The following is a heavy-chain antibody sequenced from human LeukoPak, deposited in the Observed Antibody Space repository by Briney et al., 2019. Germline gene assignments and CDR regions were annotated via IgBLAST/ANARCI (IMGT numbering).Heavy chain of an antibody. V-gene: IGHV3-21*01. J-gene: IGHJ6*03. Sequence: TGGSLRLSCAASGFTFSSYSMNWVRQAPGKGLEWVSSISSSSSYIYYADSVKGRFTISRDNAKNSLYLQMNSLRAEDTAVYYCARDPGYSYGAYYYYYYMDVWGKGTTVTVSS. CDR3: ARDPGYSYGAYYYYYYMDV. CDR1: GFTFSSYS. D-gene: IGHD5-18*01. CDR2: ISSSSSYI.